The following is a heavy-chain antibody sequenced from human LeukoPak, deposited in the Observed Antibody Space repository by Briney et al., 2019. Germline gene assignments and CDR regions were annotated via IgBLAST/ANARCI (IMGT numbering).Heavy chain of an antibody. Sequence: SETLSLTCAVYGGSFSGYYWSWIRQPPGKWLEWIGEINHSGSTNYNPSLKSRVTISVDTSKNQFSLKLSSVTAADTAVYYCARGSSWSNADGMDVWGQGTTVTVSS. CDR3: ARGSSWSNADGMDV. J-gene: IGHJ6*02. CDR1: GGSFSGYY. V-gene: IGHV4-34*01. D-gene: IGHD6-13*01. CDR2: INHSGST.